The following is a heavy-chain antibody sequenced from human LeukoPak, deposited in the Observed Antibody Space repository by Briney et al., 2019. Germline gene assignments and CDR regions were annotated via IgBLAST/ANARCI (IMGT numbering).Heavy chain of an antibody. CDR1: GFTFSSYA. CDR3: AKGYSGYEVDAFDI. Sequence: PGGSLRLSCAASGFTFSSYAMSWARQAPGKGLEWASAISGSGGSTYYADSVKGRLTISRDNSKNTLYLQMNSLRAEDTAVYYCAKGYSGYEVDAFDIWGQGTMVTVSS. CDR2: ISGSGGST. J-gene: IGHJ3*02. D-gene: IGHD5-12*01. V-gene: IGHV3-23*01.